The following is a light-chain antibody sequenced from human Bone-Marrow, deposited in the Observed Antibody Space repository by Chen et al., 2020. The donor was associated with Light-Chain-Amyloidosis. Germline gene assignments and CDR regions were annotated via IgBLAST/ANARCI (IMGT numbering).Light chain of an antibody. CDR2: DDR. V-gene: IGLV3-21*02. Sequence: SYVLTQPSSVSVAPGQTAPIACGGNNIGSTSVHWYQQTPGQAPLLVVYDDRDRPSGIPERLSGSNSGNTATLTISRVEAGDEADYYCQVWDRSSDRPVFGGGTKLTVI. CDR1: NIGSTS. CDR3: QVWDRSSDRPV. J-gene: IGLJ3*02.